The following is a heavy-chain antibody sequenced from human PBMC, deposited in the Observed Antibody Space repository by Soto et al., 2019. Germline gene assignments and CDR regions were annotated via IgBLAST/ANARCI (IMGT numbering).Heavy chain of an antibody. V-gene: IGHV1-18*01. Sequence: GASVKVFCKASGYTFTSYGISWVRQAPGQGLEWMGWISAYNGNTNYAQKLQGRVTMTTDTSTSTAYMELRSLRSDDTAVYYCAREYSKIIGRVYYFDYWGQGTLVTVSS. CDR3: AREYSKIIGRVYYFDY. CDR2: ISAYNGNT. D-gene: IGHD2-15*01. J-gene: IGHJ4*02. CDR1: GYTFTSYG.